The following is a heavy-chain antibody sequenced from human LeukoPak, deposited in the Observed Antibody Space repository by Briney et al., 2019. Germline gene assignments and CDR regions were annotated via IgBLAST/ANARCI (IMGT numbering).Heavy chain of an antibody. Sequence: PSETLSLTCTVSGGSISSYYWSWIRQPAGKGLEWIGRIYTSGSTTYNPSLKSRVTMSVDTSKNQFSLKLSSVTAADTAVYYCARDGDSSGHDDFDIWGQGTMVTVSS. CDR3: ARDGDSSGHDDFDI. D-gene: IGHD3-22*01. J-gene: IGHJ3*02. CDR1: GGSISSYY. CDR2: IYTSGST. V-gene: IGHV4-4*07.